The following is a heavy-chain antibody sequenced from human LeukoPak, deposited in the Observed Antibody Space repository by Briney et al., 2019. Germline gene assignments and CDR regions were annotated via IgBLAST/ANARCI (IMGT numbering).Heavy chain of an antibody. J-gene: IGHJ4*02. CDR3: ARDATRGIGGSYDLDF. CDR2: LNPSRGTT. Sequence: GASVKVSCKASGYNFSSYYIQWVRQDPGQGLEWMGLLNPSRGTTAYAPKFQGRVTMTRDTSSNAVYMDLRGLRSDDTAIYYCARDATRGIGGSYDLDFWGQGSLVTVSS. D-gene: IGHD3-16*01. V-gene: IGHV1-46*01. CDR1: GYNFSSYY.